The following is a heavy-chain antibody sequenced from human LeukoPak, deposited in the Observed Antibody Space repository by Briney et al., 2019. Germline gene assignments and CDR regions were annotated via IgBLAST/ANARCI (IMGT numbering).Heavy chain of an antibody. CDR3: ARGSYRYSSAWYWFDP. Sequence: GGSLRLSCAASGFTFSSYSMNWVRQASGKGLEWVSYISSSSSTIYYADSVKGRFTISRDNAKNSLYLQMSSLRAEDTAVYYCARGSYRYSSAWYWFDPWGQGTLVTVSS. CDR2: ISSSSSTI. V-gene: IGHV3-48*04. CDR1: GFTFSSYS. D-gene: IGHD6-25*01. J-gene: IGHJ5*02.